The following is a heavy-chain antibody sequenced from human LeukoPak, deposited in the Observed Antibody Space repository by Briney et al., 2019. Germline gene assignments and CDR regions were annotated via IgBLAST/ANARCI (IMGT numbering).Heavy chain of an antibody. CDR2: IKQDGSEE. CDR1: GFTFSSYW. J-gene: IGHJ4*02. D-gene: IGHD3-22*01. CDR3: ARRGSSGYYYYY. V-gene: IGHV3-7*01. Sequence: GGSLRLSCAAPGFTFSSYWMSWVRQAPGKGLEGVANIKQDGSEEYYVDSVKGRFTISRDNAKNSLYLQMNSLRAEDTAVYYCARRGSSGYYYYYWGQGTLVTVSS.